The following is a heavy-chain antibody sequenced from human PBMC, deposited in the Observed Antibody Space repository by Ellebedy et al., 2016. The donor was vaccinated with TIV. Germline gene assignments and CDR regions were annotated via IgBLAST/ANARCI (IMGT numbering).Heavy chain of an antibody. J-gene: IGHJ4*02. D-gene: IGHD3-22*01. CDR3: ARSKYYDSSGCYRY. Sequence: PGGSLRLSCAASGFTFDDYGMSRVRQAPGKGLEWVSGINWNGGSTGYADSVKGRFTISRDNAKNSLCLQMNSLRAEDTALYYCARSKYYDSSGCYRYWGQGTLVTVSS. CDR1: GFTFDDYG. CDR2: INWNGGST. V-gene: IGHV3-20*04.